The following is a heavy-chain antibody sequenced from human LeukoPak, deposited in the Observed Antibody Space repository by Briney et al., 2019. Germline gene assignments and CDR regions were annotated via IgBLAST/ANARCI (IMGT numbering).Heavy chain of an antibody. CDR1: GFTFDDYT. D-gene: IGHD4-11*01. Sequence: GGSLRLSCAASGFTFDDYTMHWVRQAPGKGLEWVSLISWDGGSTYYADSVKGRFTISRDNSKNSLYLQMNSLRTEDTALYYCAKDSRQSYGMDVWGQGTTVTVSS. CDR3: AKDSRQSYGMDV. J-gene: IGHJ6*02. V-gene: IGHV3-43*01. CDR2: ISWDGGST.